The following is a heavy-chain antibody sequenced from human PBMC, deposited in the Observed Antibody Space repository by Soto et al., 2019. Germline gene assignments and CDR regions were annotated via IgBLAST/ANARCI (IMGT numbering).Heavy chain of an antibody. CDR1: GGTFSSYA. Sequence: QVQLVQSGAEVKKPGSSVKVSCKASGGTFSSYAISWVRQAPGQGLEWMGGIIPIFGTANYAQKFQGRVTITADESTSTAYMELSSLRSEDKAVYYCARTLTPLPLKYYGMDVWGQGTTVTVSS. CDR2: IIPIFGTA. CDR3: ARTLTPLPLKYYGMDV. V-gene: IGHV1-69*12. J-gene: IGHJ6*02. D-gene: IGHD1-26*01.